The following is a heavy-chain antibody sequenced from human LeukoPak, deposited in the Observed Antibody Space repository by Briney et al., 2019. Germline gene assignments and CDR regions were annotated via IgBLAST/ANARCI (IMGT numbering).Heavy chain of an antibody. CDR1: GYSFTSYW. CDR3: ARGTTYYYGSGSVRGDY. D-gene: IGHD3-10*01. J-gene: IGHJ4*02. CDR2: IIPILGIA. V-gene: IGHV1-69*04. Sequence: KISCKGFGYSFTSYWVSWVRQAPGQGLEWMGRIIPILGIANYAQKFQGRVTITADKSTSTAYMELSSLRSEDTAVYYCARGTTYYYGSGSVRGDYWGQGTLVTVSS.